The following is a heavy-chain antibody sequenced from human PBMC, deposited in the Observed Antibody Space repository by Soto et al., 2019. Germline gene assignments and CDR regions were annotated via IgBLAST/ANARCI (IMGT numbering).Heavy chain of an antibody. CDR1: GGSMTSYY. CDR2: VYSSGGT. V-gene: IGHV4-4*07. D-gene: IGHD3-3*01. CDR3: ARGQRFSDWFDP. Sequence: SETLSLTCTVSGGSMTSYYWTWIRQPAGKGLEWIGRVYSSGGTHYNPSLKSRVTISLDTSKNQFSLRLLSVTDADTAVYFCARGQRFSDWFDPWGQGTLVTAPQ. J-gene: IGHJ5*02.